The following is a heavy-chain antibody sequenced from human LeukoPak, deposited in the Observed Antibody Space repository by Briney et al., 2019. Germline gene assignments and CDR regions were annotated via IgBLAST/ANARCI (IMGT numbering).Heavy chain of an antibody. CDR1: SDSIFTSNW. D-gene: IGHD2-2*01. J-gene: IGHJ4*02. CDR3: ARSPTKRVPEDY. CDR2: IFHSGST. V-gene: IGHV4-4*02. Sequence: SGTLSLTCTVSSDSIFTSNWWSWVRQPPGKGLEWIGQIFHSGSTSYSPSLKSRVTISMDKSKNQISLRLTSVTAADTAVYYCARSPTKRVPEDYWGQGTLVTVSS.